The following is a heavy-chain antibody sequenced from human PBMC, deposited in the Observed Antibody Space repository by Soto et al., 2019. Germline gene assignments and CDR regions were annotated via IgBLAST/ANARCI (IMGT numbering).Heavy chain of an antibody. V-gene: IGHV1-18*01. J-gene: IGHJ5*02. CDR3: ARHHGNTTSENWFDP. CDR1: GYTFFTYD. D-gene: IGHD3-3*01. Sequence: QVHLVQSGVEVKTPGASVKVSCKASGYTFFTYDISWVRQAPGQGLEWMGWISTYSGDTKYAQKFQGRVTMTTDTSTTTAYLELSSLRSDDTAVYYCARHHGNTTSENWFDPGGQGTLVTVSS. CDR2: ISTYSGDT.